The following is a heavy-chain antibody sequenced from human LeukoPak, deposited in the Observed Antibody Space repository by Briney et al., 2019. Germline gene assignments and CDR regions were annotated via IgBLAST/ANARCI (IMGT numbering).Heavy chain of an antibody. J-gene: IGHJ4*02. Sequence: SETLSLTCAVQGGSLSDYYWSWIRQPPGKGLEGSGEINHGGSTNYNPSRKSRVSTSVDTSKNQFSLKLSSVTAADTAVYYCARGLKHHYESSGYYLYNFDCWGQGSLVTVS. V-gene: IGHV4-34*01. CDR1: GGSLSDYY. CDR3: ARGLKHHYESSGYYLYNFDC. CDR2: INHGGST. D-gene: IGHD3-22*01.